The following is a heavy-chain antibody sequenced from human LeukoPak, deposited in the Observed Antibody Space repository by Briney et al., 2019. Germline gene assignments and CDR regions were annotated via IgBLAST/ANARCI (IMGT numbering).Heavy chain of an antibody. CDR2: IIPIFGTA. Sequence: ASVKVSCKASGGTFSSYAISWGAQAPGQGLEWMGGIIPIFGTANYAQKFQGRVTITADESTSTAYMELSSLRSEDTAVYYCARLSDGHPDPYRFDPWGQGTLVTVSS. CDR1: GGTFSSYA. D-gene: IGHD3-16*02. V-gene: IGHV1-69*13. J-gene: IGHJ5*02. CDR3: ARLSDGHPDPYRFDP.